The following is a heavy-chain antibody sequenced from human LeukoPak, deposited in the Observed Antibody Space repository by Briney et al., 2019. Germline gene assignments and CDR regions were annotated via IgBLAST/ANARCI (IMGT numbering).Heavy chain of an antibody. CDR3: ATYRQVLLPFES. J-gene: IGHJ4*02. CDR2: ISSSGSTI. D-gene: IGHD2-8*02. V-gene: IGHV3-48*03. CDR1: GFTFSSYE. Sequence: GGSLRLSCAASGFTFSSYEMNWVRQAPGKGLEWVSYISSSGSTIYYADSVKGRFTISRDNAKNSLYLQMNSLRAEDTAVYYCATYRQVLLPFESWGQGTLVTVSS.